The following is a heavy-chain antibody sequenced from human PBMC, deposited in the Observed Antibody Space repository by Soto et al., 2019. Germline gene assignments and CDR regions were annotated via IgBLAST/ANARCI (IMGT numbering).Heavy chain of an antibody. CDR3: ARDFEMDTIHFDY. Sequence: VASAKVSCKTSGYTYTSYYMHWLGQAPGKGLEWLGIINTSGGSTRYAQKFQGRVTMTRDKSTSTVYMQMSSLRSEDTAVYYCARDFEMDTIHFDYWGQGTLVTVSS. CDR2: INTSGGST. CDR1: GYTYTSYY. D-gene: IGHD5-18*01. V-gene: IGHV1-46*01. J-gene: IGHJ4*02.